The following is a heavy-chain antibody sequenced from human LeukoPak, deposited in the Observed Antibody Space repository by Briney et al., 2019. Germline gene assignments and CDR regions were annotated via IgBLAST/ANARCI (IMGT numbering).Heavy chain of an antibody. D-gene: IGHD3-10*01. J-gene: IGHJ6*03. CDR3: AGGSRDYYGSGSYYPYYYYYMDV. CDR1: GFTFSDYY. Sequence: GGSLRLSCAASGFTFSDYYMSWIRQAPGKGLEWVSYISSSGSTIYYADSVKGRFTISRDNAKNSLYLQMNSLRAEDTAVYYCAGGSRDYYGSGSYYPYYYYYMDVWGKGTTVTVSS. V-gene: IGHV3-11*04. CDR2: ISSSGSTI.